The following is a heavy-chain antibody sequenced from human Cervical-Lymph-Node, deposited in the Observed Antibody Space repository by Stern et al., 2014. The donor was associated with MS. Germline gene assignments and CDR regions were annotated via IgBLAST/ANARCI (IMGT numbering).Heavy chain of an antibody. CDR2: IIPFLGIA. CDR3: ARSPDLYDSSGYYVD. Sequence: QVQLVESGAEVKKPGSSGKVSCKASGGTLNNYAVSWVRQAPGQGLEWIGKIIPFLGIAKYAHKFQGRVTLTAAATTSYMEVSSLRSDDTAVYYCARSPDLYDSSGYYVDWGQGTLVTVSS. V-gene: IGHV1-69*09. D-gene: IGHD3-22*01. CDR1: GGTLNNYA. J-gene: IGHJ4*02.